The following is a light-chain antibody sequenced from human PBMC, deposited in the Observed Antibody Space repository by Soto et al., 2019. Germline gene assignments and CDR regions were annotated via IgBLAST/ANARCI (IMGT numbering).Light chain of an antibody. J-gene: IGLJ1*01. V-gene: IGLV2-14*01. CDR3: SSYTSSSTLPYV. Sequence: QSALTQPASVSGSPGQSITISCTGTSSDVGGYNYVSWYQQHPGKAPKLMIYDVSNRPSGVSNRFSGSKSGNTASLTISGLQAEDEADNYRSSYTSSSTLPYVFGTGTKVTVL. CDR2: DVS. CDR1: SSDVGGYNY.